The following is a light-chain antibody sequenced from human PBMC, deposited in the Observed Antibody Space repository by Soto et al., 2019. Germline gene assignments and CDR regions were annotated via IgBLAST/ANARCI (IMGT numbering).Light chain of an antibody. CDR1: QSVSSN. CDR2: GAS. J-gene: IGKJ1*01. V-gene: IGKV3-15*01. CDR3: QQYNNWPLTWT. Sequence: EIVMTQSPATLSVSPGERATLSCRASQSVSSNLAWYQQKPGQAPGLLIYGASTRATGIPARFSGSGSGTEFTLTISSLQSEDFAVYYCQQYNNWPLTWTFGQGTKVDIK.